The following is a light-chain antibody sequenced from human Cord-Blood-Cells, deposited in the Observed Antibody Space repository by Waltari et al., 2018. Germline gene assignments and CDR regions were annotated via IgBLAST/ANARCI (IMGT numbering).Light chain of an antibody. CDR3: QQYGSSPIT. V-gene: IGKV3-20*01. CDR2: GAS. J-gene: IGKJ5*01. CDR1: QSVSSSY. Sequence: EIVLTQSPGTLSLSPGERATLSCRARQSVSSSYLAWYQQKPGQAPRLLIYGASSRAAGIPDRFSGSGSGTDFTLTISRLEPEDCAVYYCQQYGSSPITVGQGTRLEIK.